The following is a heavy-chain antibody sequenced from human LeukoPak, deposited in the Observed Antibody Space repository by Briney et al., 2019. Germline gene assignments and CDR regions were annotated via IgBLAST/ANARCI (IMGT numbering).Heavy chain of an antibody. CDR1: GLTLHYYG. V-gene: IGHV3-23*01. J-gene: IGHJ6*01. CDR2: ISGRGGAQ. Sequence: PGESLRLSCAASGLTLHYYGMDWVPQAPGKGPEWVAGISGRGGAQDHPDFPKGRFTIFRDNSTITRYLQMNTLSAEDTTIYYCAKRLTETNYSGMDVWREGTTVTVSS. D-gene: IGHD2-8*01. CDR3: AKRLTETNYSGMDV.